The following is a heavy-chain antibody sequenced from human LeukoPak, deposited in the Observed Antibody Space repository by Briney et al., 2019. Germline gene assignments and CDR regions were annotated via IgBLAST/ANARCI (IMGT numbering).Heavy chain of an antibody. Sequence: GESLKISCQGSGYLFSSYYIGFARQMPGKGLEWRGIINPSDSDTKYSPSFQGQVTMSVDTYTKSAYLQWRSLKSSDTDTYYCARGGSSPFYFGGQVFWGEGPVVTVSS. CDR2: INPSDSDT. J-gene: IGHJ4*02. V-gene: IGHV5-51*01. D-gene: IGHD3-10*01. CDR1: GYLFSSYY. CDR3: ARGGSSPFYFGGQVF.